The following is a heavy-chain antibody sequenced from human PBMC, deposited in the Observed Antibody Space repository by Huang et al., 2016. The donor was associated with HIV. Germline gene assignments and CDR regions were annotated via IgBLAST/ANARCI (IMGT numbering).Heavy chain of an antibody. CDR3: ARVGGVAAGTFGTFDI. CDR1: GFTFSRYS. D-gene: IGHD6-19*01. CDR2: ISSSSRNI. V-gene: IGHV3-21*01. Sequence: EVQLVESGGGLVKPGGSLRLSCAASGFTFSRYSMNWVRQAPGKGREWVSSISSSSRNIDYADSGKGRFTISRDNAKNSLYLQMNSLRAEDTAVYYCARVGGVAAGTFGTFDIWGQGTMVTVSS. J-gene: IGHJ3*02.